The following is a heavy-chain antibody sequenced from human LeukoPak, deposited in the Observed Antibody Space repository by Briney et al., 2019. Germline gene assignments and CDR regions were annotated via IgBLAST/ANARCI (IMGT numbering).Heavy chain of an antibody. J-gene: IGHJ4*02. CDR3: ASGSDTWGTQPKYYFDY. Sequence: PSETLSLTCTGSGGSIRNYYWSWIRQPARKGLEWIGRVYLSGSTNYNPSLKSRVTMSIDTSKKQFSLMLSSVTAADTAVYYCASGSDTWGTQPKYYFDYWGQGSLVTVSS. CDR1: GGSIRNYY. D-gene: IGHD2-15*01. CDR2: VYLSGST. V-gene: IGHV4-4*07.